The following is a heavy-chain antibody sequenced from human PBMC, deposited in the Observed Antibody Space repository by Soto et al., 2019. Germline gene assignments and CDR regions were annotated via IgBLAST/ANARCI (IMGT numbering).Heavy chain of an antibody. V-gene: IGHV1-8*01. CDR3: XXXXSGXXGXXXXXXXXXMXX. J-gene: IGHJ6*02. Sequence: QVQLVQSGAEVKKPGASVKVSCKASGDTFSIYDIHWVRQATGQGLEWMGWMNPDSGNTGYAQKFQGRVTMTRDTSISTADMEXSXLTSXXTXXXXXXXXXSGXXGXXXXXXXXXMXXXGQGTTVTVSS. CDR2: MNPDSGNT. D-gene: IGHD6-25*01. CDR1: GDTFSIYD.